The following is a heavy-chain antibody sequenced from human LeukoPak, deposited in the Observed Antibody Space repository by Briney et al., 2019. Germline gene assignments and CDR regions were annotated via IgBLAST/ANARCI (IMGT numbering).Heavy chain of an antibody. Sequence: GGSLRLSCAASAFALSTYTMEWVRLAPGKGLEWVSSINPDSKYIFYRDSVRGRFTISRDNAKNSLYLQMNSLRVEDTAVYFCARFVDQSTYYLDSWGQGTLVIVSS. V-gene: IGHV3-21*01. CDR3: ARFVDQSTYYLDS. J-gene: IGHJ4*02. CDR2: INPDSKYI. CDR1: AFALSTYT. D-gene: IGHD3-10*01.